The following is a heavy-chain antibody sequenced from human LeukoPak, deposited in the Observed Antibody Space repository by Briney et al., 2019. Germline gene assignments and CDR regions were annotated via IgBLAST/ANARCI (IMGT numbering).Heavy chain of an antibody. D-gene: IGHD3-22*01. CDR3: ARDSSAYSIFDY. Sequence: SETLSLTCAVYGGSFSGYYWSWIRQPPGKGLEWIGEINHSGSTNYNPSLKSRVTISVDTSRNQFSLKLSSVTAADTAVYYCARDSSAYSIFDYWGQGTLVTVSS. CDR1: GGSFSGYY. V-gene: IGHV4-34*01. J-gene: IGHJ4*02. CDR2: INHSGST.